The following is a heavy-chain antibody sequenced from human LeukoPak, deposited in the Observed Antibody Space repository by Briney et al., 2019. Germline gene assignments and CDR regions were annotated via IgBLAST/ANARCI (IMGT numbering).Heavy chain of an antibody. J-gene: IGHJ4*02. CDR1: GFTFSSYE. V-gene: IGHV3-48*03. D-gene: IGHD3-9*01. CDR2: ISSSGSTI. CDR3: ARHGGILTGFDY. Sequence: GGSLRLSCAASGFTFSSYEMNWVRQAPGKGLEWVSYISSSGSTIYYADSVKGRFTISRDNAKNSLYLQMNSLRAEDTAVYYCARHGGILTGFDYWGQGTLVTVSS.